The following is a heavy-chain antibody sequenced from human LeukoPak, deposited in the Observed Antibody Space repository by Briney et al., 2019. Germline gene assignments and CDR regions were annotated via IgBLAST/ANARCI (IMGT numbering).Heavy chain of an antibody. V-gene: IGHV1-18*01. Sequence: ASVKVSCKASGYTFTSYGISWVRQAPGQGLEWIGWISAYNGNTNYAQKLQGRVTMTTDTSTSTAYMELRSLRSDDTAVYYCARSLRRIAAAVVDYWGQGTLVTVSS. CDR2: ISAYNGNT. CDR3: ARSLRRIAAAVVDY. D-gene: IGHD6-13*01. J-gene: IGHJ4*02. CDR1: GYTFTSYG.